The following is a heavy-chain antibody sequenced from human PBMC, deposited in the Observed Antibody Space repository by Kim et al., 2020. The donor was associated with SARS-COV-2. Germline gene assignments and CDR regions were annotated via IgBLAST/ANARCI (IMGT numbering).Heavy chain of an antibody. CDR1: GFTFSTYA. Sequence: GGSLRLSCAASGFTFSTYAMSWVRQAPGKGLERVSAISCNGRTTSYADSVRGRFTISRDNSKNTLYLQMNSLIAEETAIYYCAKSLFGGCDYWGQGTLVTVSS. CDR2: ISCNGRTT. D-gene: IGHD3-10*02. CDR3: AKSLFGGCDY. V-gene: IGHV3-23*01. J-gene: IGHJ4*02.